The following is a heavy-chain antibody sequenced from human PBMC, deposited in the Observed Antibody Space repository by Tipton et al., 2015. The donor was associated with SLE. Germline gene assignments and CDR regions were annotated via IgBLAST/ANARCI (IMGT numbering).Heavy chain of an antibody. V-gene: IGHV4-4*07. Sequence: GLVKPSETLSLTCSVSGGSISRHFWSWIRQPAGKGLEWIGRTSTSGNTNYNPSLKSRISMSVDTSKNQFSLNMKSVTAADTAVYYCARETTVRYAYYGVDVWGQGTPVTVSS. D-gene: IGHD4-17*01. CDR2: TSTSGNT. CDR1: GGSISRHF. J-gene: IGHJ6*02. CDR3: ARETTVRYAYYGVDV.